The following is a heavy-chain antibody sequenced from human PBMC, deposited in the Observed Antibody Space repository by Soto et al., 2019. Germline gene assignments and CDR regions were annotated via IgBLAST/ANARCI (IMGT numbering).Heavy chain of an antibody. V-gene: IGHV4-31*03. CDR2: IYYSGST. D-gene: IGHD2-2*02. J-gene: IGHJ6*02. CDR3: ARERGGYCSSTSCYSYYGMDV. Sequence: QVQLQESGPGLVKPSQTLSLTCTVSGGSISSGGYYWSWIRQHPGKGLEWIGYIYYSGSTYYNPSLKSRVTISVDTSKNQFSLKLSSVTAADTAVYYCARERGGYCSSTSCYSYYGMDVWGQGTTVTVSS. CDR1: GGSISSGGYY.